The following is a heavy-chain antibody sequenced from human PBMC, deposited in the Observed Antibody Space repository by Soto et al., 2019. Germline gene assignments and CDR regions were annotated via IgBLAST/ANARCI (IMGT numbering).Heavy chain of an antibody. CDR3: ARDSLGELSLGFNWFDP. V-gene: IGHV3-48*02. D-gene: IGHD3-16*02. J-gene: IGHJ5*02. CDR2: ISSSSSTI. Sequence: GGSLRLSCAASGFTFSSYSMNWVRQAPGKGLEWVSYISSSSSTIYYADSVKGRFTISRDNAKNSLYLQMNSLRDEDTAVYYCARDSLGELSLGFNWFDPWGQGTLVTVSS. CDR1: GFTFSSYS.